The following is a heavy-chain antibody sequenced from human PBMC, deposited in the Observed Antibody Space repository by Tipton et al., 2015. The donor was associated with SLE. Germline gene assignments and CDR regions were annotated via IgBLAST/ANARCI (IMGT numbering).Heavy chain of an antibody. D-gene: IGHD2-15*01. V-gene: IGHV4-39*07. Sequence: TLSLTCTVSGGSISSSSYYWGWIRQPPGKGLEWIGSTYYSGSTYYNPSLKNRVTISVDTSKNQFSLKLSSVTAADTAVYYCARADIFFDYWGQGTLVTVSS. CDR2: TYYSGST. J-gene: IGHJ4*02. CDR3: ARADIFFDY. CDR1: GGSISSSSYY.